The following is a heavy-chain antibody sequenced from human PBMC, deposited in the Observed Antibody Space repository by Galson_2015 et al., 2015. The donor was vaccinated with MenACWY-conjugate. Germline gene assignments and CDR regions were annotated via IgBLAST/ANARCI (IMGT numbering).Heavy chain of an antibody. CDR3: VRETIFGVVPDY. CDR2: IYSGGST. V-gene: IGHV3-66*01. J-gene: IGHJ4*02. D-gene: IGHD3-3*01. Sequence: SLRLSCAASGFTVSSNYMTWVRQAPGKGLEWVSIIYSGGSTYYADPVKGRFTISRDNSRNTLYLQMNSLRAEDTAVYYCVRETIFGVVPDYWGQGTLVTVSS. CDR1: GFTVSSNY.